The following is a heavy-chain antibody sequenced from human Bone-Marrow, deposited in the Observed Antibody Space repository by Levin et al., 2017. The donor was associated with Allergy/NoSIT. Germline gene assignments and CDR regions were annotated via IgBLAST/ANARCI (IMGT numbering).Heavy chain of an antibody. V-gene: IGHV3-11*01. D-gene: IGHD6-13*01. CDR1: GFTFSDYY. J-gene: IGHJ4*02. Sequence: GESLKISCAASGFTFSDYYMSWIRQAPGKGLEWVSYISSSGSTIYYADSVKGRFTISRDNAKNSLYLQMNSLRAEDTAVYYCARAIPDRAAAGPLFDYWGQGTLVTVSS. CDR2: ISSSGSTI. CDR3: ARAIPDRAAAGPLFDY.